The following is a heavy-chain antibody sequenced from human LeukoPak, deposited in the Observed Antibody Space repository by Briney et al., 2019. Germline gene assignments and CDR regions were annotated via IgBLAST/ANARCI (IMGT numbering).Heavy chain of an antibody. CDR2: INHSGST. Sequence: SETLSLTCAVYGGSFSGYYWSWIRQPPGKGLEWIGEINHSGSTNYNPSLKSRVTISVDTSKNQFSLKLSSVTAADTAVYYCARGPDLQRYCSSTSCHPPYDASYYGMDVWGQGTTVTVSS. CDR3: ARGPDLQRYCSSTSCHPPYDASYYGMDV. D-gene: IGHD2-2*01. J-gene: IGHJ6*02. V-gene: IGHV4-34*01. CDR1: GGSFSGYY.